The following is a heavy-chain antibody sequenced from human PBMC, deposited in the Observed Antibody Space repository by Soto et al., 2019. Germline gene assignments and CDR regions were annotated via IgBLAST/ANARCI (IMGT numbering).Heavy chain of an antibody. J-gene: IGHJ4*02. D-gene: IGHD3-22*01. CDR2: INHSGST. CDR3: ARYYDSSGSEHGDFDY. Sequence: PSETLSLTCAVYGGSFSGYYWSWIRQPPGKGLEWIGEINHSGSTNYNPSLKSRVTISVDTSRNQFSLKLSSVTAADTAVYYCARYYDSSGSEHGDFDYWGQGTLVTVSS. V-gene: IGHV4-34*01. CDR1: GGSFSGYY.